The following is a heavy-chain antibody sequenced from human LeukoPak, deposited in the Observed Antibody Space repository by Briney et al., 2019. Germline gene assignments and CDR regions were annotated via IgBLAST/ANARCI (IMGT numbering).Heavy chain of an antibody. CDR1: GGSISSYY. CDR2: IYHSGST. Sequence: SSETLSLTCTVSGGSISSYYWSWIRQPPGKGLEWIGYIYHSGSTYYNPSLKSRVTISVDRSKNQFSLKLSSVTAADTAVYYCARVGSSWYYFDYWGQGTLVTVSS. V-gene: IGHV4-59*12. CDR3: ARVGSSWYYFDY. J-gene: IGHJ4*02. D-gene: IGHD6-13*01.